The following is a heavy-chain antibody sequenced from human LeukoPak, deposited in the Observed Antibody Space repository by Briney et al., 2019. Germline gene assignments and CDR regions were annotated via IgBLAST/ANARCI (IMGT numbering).Heavy chain of an antibody. CDR2: INHSGST. D-gene: IGHD4-23*01. CDR1: GGSFSGYY. J-gene: IGHJ3*02. Sequence: PSETLSLTCAVYGGSFSGYYWSWIRQPPGKGLEWIGEINHSGSTNYNPSLKSRVTISVDTSKNQFSLKLSSVTAADTAVFYCARRLLGRGNGGQPGVRGAFDIWGQGTMVTVSS. CDR3: ARRLLGRGNGGQPGVRGAFDI. V-gene: IGHV4-34*01.